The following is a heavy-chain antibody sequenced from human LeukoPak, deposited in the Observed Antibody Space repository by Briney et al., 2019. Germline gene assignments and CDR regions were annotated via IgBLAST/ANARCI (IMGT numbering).Heavy chain of an antibody. CDR3: ARLKWGAAAGMFDY. Sequence: SETLSLTCTVSGGSISSYYWSWIRQPAGKGLEWIGRIYSSGSTNYNPSLKSRVTISVDTSKNQFSLKLSSVTAADTAVYYCARLKWGAAAGMFDYWGQGTLVTVSS. D-gene: IGHD6-13*01. CDR2: IYSSGST. CDR1: GGSISSYY. J-gene: IGHJ4*02. V-gene: IGHV4-4*07.